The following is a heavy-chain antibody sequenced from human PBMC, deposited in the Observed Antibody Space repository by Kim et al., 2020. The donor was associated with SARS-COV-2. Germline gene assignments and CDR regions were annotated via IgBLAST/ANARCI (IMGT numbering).Heavy chain of an antibody. V-gene: IGHV3-7*03. D-gene: IGHD3-10*01. Sequence: GGSLRLSCEASGFIFSDYWMSWVRQAPGKGLEWVANIKPDGSQTSYGDSVKGRFSISRDNANNLLYLHLNSLRGEDTAVYYCARDPIRVAYWGQGTLVAV. J-gene: IGHJ4*02. CDR3: ARDPIRVAY. CDR2: IKPDGSQT. CDR1: GFIFSDYW.